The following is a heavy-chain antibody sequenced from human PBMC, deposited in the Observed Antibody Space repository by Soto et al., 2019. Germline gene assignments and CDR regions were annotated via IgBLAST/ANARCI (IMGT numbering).Heavy chain of an antibody. J-gene: IGHJ5*02. CDR3: VRDGTKTLRDWFDP. CDR1: GASISGFY. D-gene: IGHD1-1*01. Sequence: PSETLSLTCTASGASISGFYWSWIRKSAGKGLEWIGRIYATGTTDYNPSLKSRVMMSVDTSKKQFSLKLRSVTAADTAVYYCVRDGTKTLRDWFDPWGQGMSVTVSS. V-gene: IGHV4-4*07. CDR2: IYATGTT.